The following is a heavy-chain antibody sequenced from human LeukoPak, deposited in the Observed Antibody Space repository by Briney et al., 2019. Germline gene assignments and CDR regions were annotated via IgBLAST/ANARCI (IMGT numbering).Heavy chain of an antibody. CDR3: ARATRSNFYYMDV. CDR2: IYTSGST. V-gene: IGHV4-61*02. CDR1: GGSISSGSYY. D-gene: IGHD4-11*01. J-gene: IGHJ6*03. Sequence: SETRSLTCTVSGGSISSGSYYWSWFRQPAEKGLEWIGRIYTSGSTYYNPSLKSRVTISADTSKNQFSLNVSSVTAADTAVYYCARATRSNFYYMDVWGKGTTVTISS.